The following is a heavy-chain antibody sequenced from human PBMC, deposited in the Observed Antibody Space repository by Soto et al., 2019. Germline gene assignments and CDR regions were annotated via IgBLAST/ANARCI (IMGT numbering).Heavy chain of an antibody. V-gene: IGHV3-23*01. Sequence: GGWRRGSWVDCGFSVSSTDMSWVRQAHGKGREWVSTILDTGTTVVYADSVKGRFTVSRDNSHNTLSVQMNNLRADDTAVYYCVKNSGWFNTLGPGTLFAVSS. CDR2: ILDTGTTV. D-gene: IGHD3-10*01. CDR1: GFSVSSTD. CDR3: VKNSGWFNT. J-gene: IGHJ5*02.